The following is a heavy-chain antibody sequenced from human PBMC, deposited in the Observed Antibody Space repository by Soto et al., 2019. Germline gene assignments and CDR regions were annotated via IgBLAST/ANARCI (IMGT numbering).Heavy chain of an antibody. CDR1: GFTFSSYA. CDR3: GRVLGYASDI. D-gene: IGHD3-16*01. Sequence: PGGSLRLSCAASGFTFSSYAMHWVRQAPGKGLEYVSVISSNGGSTDYANSVKGRFTISRDNSKNTLYLQMGSLRAEDMAVYYWGRVLGYASDIGGQGKMVPVS. J-gene: IGHJ3*02. V-gene: IGHV3-64*01. CDR2: ISSNGGST.